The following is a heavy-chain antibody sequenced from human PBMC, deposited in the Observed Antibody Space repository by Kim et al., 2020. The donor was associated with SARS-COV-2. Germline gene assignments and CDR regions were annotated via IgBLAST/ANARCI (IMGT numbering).Heavy chain of an antibody. CDR3: ARGTTVTTTPRRWDY. Sequence: ASVKVSCKASGYTFTSYYMHGVRQAPGQEVEWMGIINPSGCSTSNAQKFQGRLTMTRDTSTRTVYMELSSLRSEETAVCYCARGTTVTTTPRRWDYCGQRTLVTVSP. CDR2: INPSGCST. J-gene: IGHJ4*02. V-gene: IGHV1-46*01. D-gene: IGHD4-17*01. CDR1: GYTFTSYY.